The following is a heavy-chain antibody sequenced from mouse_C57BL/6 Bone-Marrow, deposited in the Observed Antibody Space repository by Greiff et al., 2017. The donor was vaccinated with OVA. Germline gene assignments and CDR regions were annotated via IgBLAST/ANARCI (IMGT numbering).Heavy chain of an antibody. J-gene: IGHJ2*01. CDR2: ISSGGSYT. CDR1: GFTFSSYG. CDR3: ARLGARTTVDY. Sequence: EVQLVESGGDLVKPGGSLKLSCAASGFTFSSYGMSWVRQTPDQRLEWVATISSGGSYTYYPDSVKGRFTISRDNAKNTLYLQMSSLKSEDTAMYYCARLGARTTVDYWGQGTTLTVSS. V-gene: IGHV5-6*01. D-gene: IGHD1-1*01.